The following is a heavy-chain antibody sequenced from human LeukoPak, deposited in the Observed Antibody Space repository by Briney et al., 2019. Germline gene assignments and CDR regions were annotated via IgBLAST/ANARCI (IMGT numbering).Heavy chain of an antibody. CDR3: ARVINRYDFWSGRNLSRDY. CDR1: GGTFSSYA. J-gene: IGHJ4*02. D-gene: IGHD3-3*01. Sequence: GASVKVSCKASGGTFSSYAISWVRQAPGQGLEWMGGIIPIFGTANYAQKFQGRVTITADESTSTAYMELSSLRSEDTAVYYCARVINRYDFWSGRNLSRDYWGQGTLVTVSS. V-gene: IGHV1-69*13. CDR2: IIPIFGTA.